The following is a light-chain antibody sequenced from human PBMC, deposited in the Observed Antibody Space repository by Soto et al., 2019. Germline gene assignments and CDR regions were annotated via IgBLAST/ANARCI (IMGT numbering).Light chain of an antibody. V-gene: IGKV1-39*01. J-gene: IGKJ1*01. Sequence: DIQMTQSPSSLSASVGDRVTITCRASQSISSYLNWYQQKPGKAPKLLIYAASSLQSGVPSRFSGSGSGTDFTLTISSLQPEDVGTYFCQQTYSTPPWTFGQGTKVDIK. CDR1: QSISSY. CDR3: QQTYSTPPWT. CDR2: AAS.